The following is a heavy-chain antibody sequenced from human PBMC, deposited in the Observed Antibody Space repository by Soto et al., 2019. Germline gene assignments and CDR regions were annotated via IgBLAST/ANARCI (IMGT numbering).Heavy chain of an antibody. D-gene: IGHD6-13*01. CDR1: GYTVTSYG. Sequence: QVQLVQSGAEVKKRGASVKVSCKASGYTVTSYGIRWVRQAPEQGLEWMGWINAYNGNKKYAQKLQGRVTMTTDTSTSTAYMELRSLRSDDTAVYYCARDLGQQLFDYWGQGTLVTVSS. CDR3: ARDLGQQLFDY. CDR2: INAYNGNK. J-gene: IGHJ4*02. V-gene: IGHV1-18*01.